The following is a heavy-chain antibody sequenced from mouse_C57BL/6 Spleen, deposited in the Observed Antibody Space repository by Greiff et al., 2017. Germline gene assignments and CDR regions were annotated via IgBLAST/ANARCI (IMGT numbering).Heavy chain of an antibody. CDR2: IDPSDSYT. J-gene: IGHJ4*01. Sequence: QVQLQQPGAELVKPGASVKLSCTASGFTFTSYWMQWVKQRPGQGLEWIGEIDPSDSYTNYNQKFKGKATLTVDTSSSTAYMQLISLTSEDSAVYYCARRDAMDYWGQGTSVTVSS. V-gene: IGHV1-50*01. CDR1: GFTFTSYW. CDR3: ARRDAMDY.